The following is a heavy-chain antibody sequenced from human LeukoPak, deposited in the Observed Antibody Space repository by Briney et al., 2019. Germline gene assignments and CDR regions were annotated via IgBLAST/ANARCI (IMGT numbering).Heavy chain of an antibody. J-gene: IGHJ4*02. CDR2: ISGSGGSA. CDR1: GFTFSSYA. Sequence: GGSLRLSCAASGFTFSSYAMSWVRQAPGKGLEWVSIISGSGGSANHADSVKGRFTISRDNSKNTLYPQMNSLRAEDTAVYYCAKPYYGSGSYYGFNYYAFDYWGQGTLVTVSS. CDR3: AKPYYGSGSYYGFNYYAFDY. D-gene: IGHD3-10*01. V-gene: IGHV3-23*01.